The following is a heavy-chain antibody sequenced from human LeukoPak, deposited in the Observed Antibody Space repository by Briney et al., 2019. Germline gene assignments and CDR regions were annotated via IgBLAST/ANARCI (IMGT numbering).Heavy chain of an antibody. CDR2: IYYSGST. D-gene: IGHD3-10*01. V-gene: IGHV4-39*01. CDR1: GGSISSSSYY. J-gene: IGHJ4*02. Sequence: PSETLSLTCTVSGGSISSSSYYWGWIRQPPGKGLEWFGNIYYSGSTFYNPSLKSRVNISVDTSKNQFSLKLSSVTAADTAVYYCARVLGYYGSGSYPFDLWGPGTLVTVSS. CDR3: ARVLGYYGSGSYPFDL.